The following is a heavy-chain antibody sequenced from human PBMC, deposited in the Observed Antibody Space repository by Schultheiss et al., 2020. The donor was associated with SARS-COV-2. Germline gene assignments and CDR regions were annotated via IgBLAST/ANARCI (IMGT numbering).Heavy chain of an antibody. V-gene: IGHV5-51*01. CDR2: IYPGDSDT. CDR3: ARPARVSSGYYKRYYYYYMDV. CDR1: GYSFTNYW. J-gene: IGHJ6*03. D-gene: IGHD3-22*01. Sequence: GESLKISCTGSGYSFTNYWIGWVRQMPGKGLEWMGIIYPGDSDTRYSPSFQGQVTISADKSISTAYLQWSSLKASDTAMYYCARPARVSSGYYKRYYYYYMDVWGKGTTVTVSS.